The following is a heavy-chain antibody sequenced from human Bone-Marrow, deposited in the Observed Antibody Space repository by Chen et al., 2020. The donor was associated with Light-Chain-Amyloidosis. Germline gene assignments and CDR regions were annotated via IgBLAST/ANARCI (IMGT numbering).Heavy chain of an antibody. V-gene: IGHV5-51*01. D-gene: IGHD5-12*01. CDR2: IYPDYSDA. J-gene: IGHJ4*02. CDR1: GYTFPNYW. CDR3: ARRRDGYNFDY. Sequence: EVQLEQSGTEVKKAGESLKISCKGAGYTFPNYWIGWVRQMPGKGLEWLGVIYPDYSDARYSPSFEGQVTISADKSITTSYLQWRSLKASDTAMYYCARRRDGYNFDYWGQGTLVTVSS.